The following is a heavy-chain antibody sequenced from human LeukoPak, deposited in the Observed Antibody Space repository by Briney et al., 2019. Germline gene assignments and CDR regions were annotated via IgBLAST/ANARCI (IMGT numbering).Heavy chain of an antibody. CDR2: IRSNAYGGAT. V-gene: IGHV3-49*03. D-gene: IGHD5-12*01. J-gene: IGHJ6*03. CDR1: GFTFGDYA. CDR3: AKGSGYEAQYYYYYMDV. Sequence: GGSLRLSCTASGFTFGDYAMTWFRQAPGKGLEWVGFIRSNAYGGATEYAASVKGRFTISRDDSKSIAYLQMNSLRPEDTAVYYCAKGSGYEAQYYYYYMDVWGKGTTVTISS.